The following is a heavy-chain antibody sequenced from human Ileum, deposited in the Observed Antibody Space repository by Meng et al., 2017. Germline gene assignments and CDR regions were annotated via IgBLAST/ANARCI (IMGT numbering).Heavy chain of an antibody. V-gene: IGHV4-39*01. D-gene: IGHD4-17*01. J-gene: IGHJ4*02. Sequence: QLRLQESGSGLVKPSETLSLTCSVSSGSFINNNCYWVWIRRPPGKGLRWIGSIYYGGSTYYNPSLKSRVTISVDTSTNQFSLKLISVTAADTAVYYCARRAHYGDPPRWGQGTLVTVSS. CDR2: IYYGGST. CDR3: ARRAHYGDPPR. CDR1: SGSFINNNCY.